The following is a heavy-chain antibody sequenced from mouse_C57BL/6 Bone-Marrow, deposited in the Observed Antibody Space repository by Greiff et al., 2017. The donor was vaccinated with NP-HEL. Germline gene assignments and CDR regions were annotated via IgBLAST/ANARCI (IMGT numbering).Heavy chain of an antibody. Sequence: QVQLQQSDAELVKPGASVKISCKVSGYTFTDHTIHWMKQRPEQGLEWIGYIYPSDGSTKYNEKFKEKATLTTDKSSSTADMQLNILTAEDSAVYCCARARITTPFAYWGQGTLVTVSA. J-gene: IGHJ3*01. CDR1: GYTFTDHT. CDR3: ARARITTPFAY. CDR2: IYPSDGST. V-gene: IGHV1-78*01. D-gene: IGHD5-5*01.